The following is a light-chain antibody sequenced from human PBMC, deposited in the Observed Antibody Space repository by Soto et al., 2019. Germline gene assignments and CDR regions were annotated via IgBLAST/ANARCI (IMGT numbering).Light chain of an antibody. J-gene: IGLJ1*01. V-gene: IGLV2-14*01. CDR3: SSYTSSSTPYV. Sequence: QSVLPQPASVAGSPGQSITLSCTGTSSDVGGYNYVSWYQQHPGKAPKLMINDVSNRPSGVSNRFSGSKSGNTASLTISGLQAEDEADYYCSSYTSSSTPYVFGTGT. CDR2: DVS. CDR1: SSDVGGYNY.